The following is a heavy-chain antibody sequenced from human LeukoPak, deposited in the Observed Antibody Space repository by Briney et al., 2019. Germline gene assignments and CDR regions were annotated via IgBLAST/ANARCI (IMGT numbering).Heavy chain of an antibody. Sequence: PGGSLRLSCAASGFTFSSNAMSWVRQAPGKGLEWVSAISGSGGSTYYADSVKGRFTISRDNSKNTLYLQMNSLRAEDTAVYYCAKDLTYYYDSSGYGFGYWGQGTLVTVSS. CDR1: GFTFSSNA. J-gene: IGHJ4*02. CDR3: AKDLTYYYDSSGYGFGY. CDR2: ISGSGGST. V-gene: IGHV3-23*01. D-gene: IGHD3-22*01.